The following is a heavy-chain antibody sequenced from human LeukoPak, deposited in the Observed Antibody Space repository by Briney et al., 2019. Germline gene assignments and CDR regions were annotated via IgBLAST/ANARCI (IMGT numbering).Heavy chain of an antibody. CDR1: GFTFSSYG. J-gene: IGHJ4*02. CDR2: ISGSGGST. D-gene: IGHD3-10*01. V-gene: IGHV3-23*01. CDR3: AKEQIPDMRYGSGKRYDY. Sequence: GGSLRLSCAASGFTFSSYGMSWVRQAPGKGLEWVSAISGSGGSTYYADSVKGRFTISRDNSKNTLYLQMNSLRAEDTAVYYCAKEQIPDMRYGSGKRYDYWGQGTLVTVSS.